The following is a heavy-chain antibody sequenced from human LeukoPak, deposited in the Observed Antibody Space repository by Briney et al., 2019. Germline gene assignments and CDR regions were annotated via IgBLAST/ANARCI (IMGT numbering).Heavy chain of an antibody. Sequence: TETLSLTCAVSGYSITSGFSWGWIRQPPGKGLEWIGTISHSGTTDYKSTLESRLTISMDTSKNLFSLRLTSVTAADTAVYYCAREGAVPGIDPWGQGTLVTVSS. CDR1: GYSITSGFS. D-gene: IGHD3-16*01. CDR3: AREGAVPGIDP. CDR2: ISHSGTT. V-gene: IGHV4-38-2*02. J-gene: IGHJ5*02.